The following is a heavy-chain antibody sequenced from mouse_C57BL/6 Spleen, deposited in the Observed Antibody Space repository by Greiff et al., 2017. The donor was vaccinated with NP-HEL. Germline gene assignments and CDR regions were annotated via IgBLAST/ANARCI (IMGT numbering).Heavy chain of an antibody. CDR3: ARSGGNYPFAY. CDR1: GYTFTSYW. D-gene: IGHD2-1*01. V-gene: IGHV1-69*01. J-gene: IGHJ3*01. Sequence: VQLQQPGAELVMPGASVKLSCKASGYTFTSYWMHWVKQRPGQGLEWIGEIDPSDSYTNYNQKFKGKSTLTVDKSSSTAYMQLSSLTSEDSAVYYSARSGGNYPFAYWGQGTLVTVSA. CDR2: IDPSDSYT.